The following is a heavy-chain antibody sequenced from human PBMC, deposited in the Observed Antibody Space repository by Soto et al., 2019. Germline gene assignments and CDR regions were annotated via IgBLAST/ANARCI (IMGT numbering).Heavy chain of an antibody. D-gene: IGHD4-4*01. Sequence: QLQLQESGPGLMKPSETLSLTCTVSGGSISSSSSYWGWIRQPPGKGLEWIGSIYYSGNTYYNPALKSRVTIYLDTSKNQFSLKLTSVTAADTAVYHCARQLTTVTAAWFDPWGQGTLVTVSS. CDR3: ARQLTTVTAAWFDP. V-gene: IGHV4-39*01. CDR1: GGSISSSSSY. J-gene: IGHJ5*02. CDR2: IYYSGNT.